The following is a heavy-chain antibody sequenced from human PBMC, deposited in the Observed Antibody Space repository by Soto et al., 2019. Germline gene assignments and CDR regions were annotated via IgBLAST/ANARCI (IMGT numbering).Heavy chain of an antibody. V-gene: IGHV4-31*03. CDR3: ARGRDSSSSNWFDP. CDR2: IYYSGST. Sequence: QVQLQESGPGLVKPSQTLSLTCTVSGGSISSGDYYWSWIRQHPGKGLEWIGYIYYSGSTHYNPSLKRRVTMAGDTAENQFSRKRSSLTAADTAGYYCARGRDSSSSNWFDPWGQGTRVTVSS. D-gene: IGHD6-6*01. J-gene: IGHJ5*02. CDR1: GGSISSGDYY.